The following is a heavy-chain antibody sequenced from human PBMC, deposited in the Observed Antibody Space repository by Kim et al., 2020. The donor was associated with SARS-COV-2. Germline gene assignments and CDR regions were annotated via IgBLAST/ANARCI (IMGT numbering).Heavy chain of an antibody. CDR1: GYTFTSYG. J-gene: IGHJ6*02. D-gene: IGHD3-10*01. CDR2: ISAYNGNT. V-gene: IGHV1-18*04. Sequence: ASVKVSCKASGYTFTSYGISWVRQAPGQGLEWMGWISAYNGNTNYAQKLQGRVTMTTDTSTSTAYMELRSLRSDDTAVYYCARGGDQRQWFGELLSRRVSGEHYYYYGMDVWGQGTTVTVSS. CDR3: ARGGDQRQWFGELLSRRVSGEHYYYYGMDV.